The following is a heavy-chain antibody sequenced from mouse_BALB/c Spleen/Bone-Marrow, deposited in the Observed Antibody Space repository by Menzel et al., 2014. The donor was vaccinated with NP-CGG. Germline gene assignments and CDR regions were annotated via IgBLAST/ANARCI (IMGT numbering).Heavy chain of an antibody. CDR2: ILPGSGST. J-gene: IGHJ2*01. CDR1: GYTFSSYW. V-gene: IGHV1-9*01. CDR3: ARWATVRDN. D-gene: IGHD1-1*01. Sequence: VQLQQSGAELMKPGASVKISCKATGYTFSSYWIEWVKQRPGHGLEWIGEILPGSGSTNYNEKFKGKATFTADTSSNTDYTHHSRLTYEDSAVYYCARWATVRDNCGQGTPLTVSP.